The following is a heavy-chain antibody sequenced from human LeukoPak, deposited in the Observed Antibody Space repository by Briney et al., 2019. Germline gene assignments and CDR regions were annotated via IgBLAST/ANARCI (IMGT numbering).Heavy chain of an antibody. CDR2: ISYDVTTK. D-gene: IGHD6-19*01. V-gene: IGHV3-30*04. J-gene: IGHJ4*02. CDR1: GFTFSTYA. CDR3: VRDSKAGDY. Sequence: GGSLRLSCAASGFTFSTYAMYWVRQAPGRGLEWVAVISYDVTTKYYADSVKGRFTISRDNSKNTLYLQMDSLRAEDSAVYYCVRDSKAGDYWDQGTLVTVSS.